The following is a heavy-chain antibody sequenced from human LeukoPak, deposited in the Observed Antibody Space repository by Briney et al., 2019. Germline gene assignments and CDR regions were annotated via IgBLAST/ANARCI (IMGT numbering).Heavy chain of an antibody. J-gene: IGHJ4*02. D-gene: IGHD6-19*01. CDR1: GFTFSSYS. V-gene: IGHV3-21*01. CDR3: ARDRPGAVAGTGDY. CDR2: ISSSSSYI. Sequence: GGSLRLSCAASGFTFSSYSMNWVRQAPGKGLEWVSSISSSSSYIYYADSVKGRFTISRDNAKNSLYLQMNSLRAEDTAVYYCARDRPGAVAGTGDYWGQGTLVTVSS.